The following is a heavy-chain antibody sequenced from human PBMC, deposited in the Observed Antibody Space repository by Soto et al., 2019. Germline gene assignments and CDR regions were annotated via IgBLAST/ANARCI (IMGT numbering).Heavy chain of an antibody. CDR3: ARNSSSSPPFDY. Sequence: ASVKVSCKASGYTFTSYDINWVRQATGQGLEWMGWMNPNSGNTGYAQKFQGRVTMTRNTSISTAYMELSSLRSEDTGVYYCARNSSSSPPFDYWGQGTLVTVSS. D-gene: IGHD6-6*01. CDR1: GYTFTSYD. J-gene: IGHJ4*02. CDR2: MNPNSGNT. V-gene: IGHV1-8*01.